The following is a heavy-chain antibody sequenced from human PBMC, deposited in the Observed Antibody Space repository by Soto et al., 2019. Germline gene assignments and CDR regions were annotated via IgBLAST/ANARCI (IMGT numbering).Heavy chain of an antibody. CDR1: GGSSSRTGYY. CDR3: ARGGPSGYYCHFDY. CDR2: IYYNGGA. D-gene: IGHD3-22*01. Sequence: SETLSLTCTVSGGSSSRTGYYRGWIRQSPGKGMEWIGSIYYNGGAFYNPSLKRRVTISVDTSKTQFSLDLGSVTTTDTAVYYCARGGPSGYYCHFDYWGQGTQVTVSS. J-gene: IGHJ4*02. V-gene: IGHV4-39*01.